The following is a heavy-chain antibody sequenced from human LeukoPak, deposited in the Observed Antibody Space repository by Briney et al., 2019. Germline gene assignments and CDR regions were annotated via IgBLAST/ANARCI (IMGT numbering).Heavy chain of an antibody. CDR1: GFTFSSYG. V-gene: IGHV3-33*01. Sequence: PGGSLRLSCAASGFTFSSYGMHWVRQAPGKGLEWVAVIWYDGSNKYYADSVKGRFTISRDNSKNTLYLQMNSLRAEDTAVYYCARDANSLYCGGDCYYYGMDVWGQGTTVTVSS. CDR3: ARDANSLYCGGDCYYYGMDV. J-gene: IGHJ6*02. D-gene: IGHD2-21*01. CDR2: IWYDGSNK.